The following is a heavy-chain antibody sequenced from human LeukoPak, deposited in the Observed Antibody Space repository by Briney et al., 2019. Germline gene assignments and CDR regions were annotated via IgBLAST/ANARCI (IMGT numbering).Heavy chain of an antibody. CDR2: INPNSGGT. V-gene: IGHV1-2*02. D-gene: IGHD3-10*02. Sequence: ASVKVSCKASGYTFTGYYMHWVRQAPGQGLEWMGWINPNSGGTNYAQKFQGRVTMTSDTSVSTAYMELRRLRSDDTAVYYCARVEEKSVPTYWSFDVWGRGTLVTVSS. J-gene: IGHJ2*01. CDR1: GYTFTGYY. CDR3: ARVEEKSVPTYWSFDV.